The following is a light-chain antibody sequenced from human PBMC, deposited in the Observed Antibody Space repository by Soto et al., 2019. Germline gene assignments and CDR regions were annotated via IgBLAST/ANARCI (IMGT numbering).Light chain of an antibody. CDR3: QQYNNWPPIT. CDR1: QTISSG. CDR2: KGS. J-gene: IGKJ5*01. V-gene: IGKV1-5*03. Sequence: DIQMTQSPATLSGSVGDRVTITSLASQTISSGLAWYQHKLGKARKLLIYKGSTLKSGVPSRFSGSGSGTEFTLTISSLQSEDFAVYYCQQYNNWPPITFGQGTRLEIK.